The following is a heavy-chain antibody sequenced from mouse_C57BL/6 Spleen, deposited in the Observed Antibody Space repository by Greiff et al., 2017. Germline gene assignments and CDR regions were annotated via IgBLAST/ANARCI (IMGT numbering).Heavy chain of an antibody. CDR1: GFTFSNYW. V-gene: IGHV6-3*01. CDR3: TKANWGSYFDY. D-gene: IGHD4-1*01. J-gene: IGHJ2*01. Sequence: EVKLVESGGGLVQPGGSMKLSCVASGFTFSNYWMNWVRQSPEKGPEWVAQIRLKSDNYATHYAESVKGRFTISRDDSKSSVYLQMNNLRAEDTGIYYCTKANWGSYFDYWGQGTTLTVSS. CDR2: IRLKSDNYAT.